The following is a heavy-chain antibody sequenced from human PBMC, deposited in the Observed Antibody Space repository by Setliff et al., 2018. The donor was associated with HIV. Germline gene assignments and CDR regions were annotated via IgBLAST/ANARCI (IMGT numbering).Heavy chain of an antibody. V-gene: IGHV1-69*13. CDR3: ARDRHWNGNLLCWFDP. Sequence: VASVKVSCKASGGTFSSYAISWVRQAPGQGLEWMGGIIPIFGTANYAQKFQDRVTITADESTSTAYMELSSLRSEDTALYYCARDRHWNGNLLCWFDPWGQGTLVTVSS. CDR1: GGTFSSYA. J-gene: IGHJ5*02. CDR2: IIPIFGTA. D-gene: IGHD1-1*01.